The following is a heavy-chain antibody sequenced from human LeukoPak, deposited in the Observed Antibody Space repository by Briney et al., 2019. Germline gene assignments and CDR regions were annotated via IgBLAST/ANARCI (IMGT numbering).Heavy chain of an antibody. J-gene: IGHJ4*02. CDR1: GFTFSSYG. Sequence: PGGTLRLSCAASGFTFSSYGMHWVRQAPGTGLEWVAVISYDGSNKYYADSVKGRFTISRDNSKNTLYLQMNSLRAEDTAVYYCAKGLEGYCSSTSCPYFDYWGQGTLVTVSS. D-gene: IGHD2-2*01. V-gene: IGHV3-30*18. CDR2: ISYDGSNK. CDR3: AKGLEGYCSSTSCPYFDY.